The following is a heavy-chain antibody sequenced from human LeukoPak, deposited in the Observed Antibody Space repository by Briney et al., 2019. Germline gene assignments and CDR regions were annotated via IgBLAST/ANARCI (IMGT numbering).Heavy chain of an antibody. V-gene: IGHV3-30*02. Sequence: GGSLRLSCAASGFTFSSYGMHWVRQAPGKGLEWVAVIWYDGSNKYYADSVQGRFAISRDNSKNTMYLQVNSLRAEDTALYYCAKARESYSSSWYFDYWGQGTLVTVSS. D-gene: IGHD6-13*01. CDR2: IWYDGSNK. CDR3: AKARESYSSSWYFDY. J-gene: IGHJ4*02. CDR1: GFTFSSYG.